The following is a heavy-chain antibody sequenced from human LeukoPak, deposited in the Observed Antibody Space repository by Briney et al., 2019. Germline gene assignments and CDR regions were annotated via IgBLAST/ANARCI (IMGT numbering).Heavy chain of an antibody. CDR1: GGTFSSYA. D-gene: IGHD3-3*01. V-gene: IGHV1-69*13. CDR2: IIPIFGTA. CDR3: ATTSDTRVRVRFLEWLLPNASYYYYGMDV. J-gene: IGHJ6*02. Sequence: SVKVSCKASGGTFSSYAISWVRQAPGQGLEWMGGIIPIFGTANYAQKFQGRVTITADESTSTAYMELSSLRSEDTAVYYCATTSDTRVRVRFLEWLLPNASYYYYGMDVWGQGTTVTVSS.